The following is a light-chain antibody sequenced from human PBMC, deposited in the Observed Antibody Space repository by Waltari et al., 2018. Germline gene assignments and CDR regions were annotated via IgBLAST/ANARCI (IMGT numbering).Light chain of an antibody. V-gene: IGLV2-23*02. CDR3: SSYAGSSKGV. J-gene: IGLJ2*01. Sequence: QSALTQPASVSGSPGQSITISCTGTSSDVGNYKRVSWYQQHPGKAPKLSIYAVSKRPTGVSDRCSGSKSGDMASLTISGLQPEDEAEYFCSSYAGSSKGVFGGGTKVTVL. CDR2: AVS. CDR1: SSDVGNYKR.